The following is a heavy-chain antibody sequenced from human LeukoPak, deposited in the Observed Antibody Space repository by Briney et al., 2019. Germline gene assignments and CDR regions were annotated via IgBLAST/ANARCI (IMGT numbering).Heavy chain of an antibody. V-gene: IGHV3-21*01. CDR2: ISSSSSYI. CDR1: GFTFSSYS. CDR3: ARDRGYSYGYAFDI. Sequence: GVSLRLSCAASGFTFSSYSMNWVRQAPGKGLEWVSSISSSSSYIYYADSVKGRFTISRDNAKNSLYLQMNSLRAEDTAVYCCARDRGYSYGYAFDIWGQGTMVTVSS. D-gene: IGHD5-18*01. J-gene: IGHJ3*02.